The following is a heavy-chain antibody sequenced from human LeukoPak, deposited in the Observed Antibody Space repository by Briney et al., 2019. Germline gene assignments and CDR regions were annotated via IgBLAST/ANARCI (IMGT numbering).Heavy chain of an antibody. CDR2: IKGDGSEK. Sequence: GGSLRLSCAASGFTFSNYFMSWVRQAPGEGLEWVASIKGDGSEKYYVDSVKGRFTISRDNAKNSLLLQMTSLRAEDTAVYFCARDRGWRSGGYYLYYFDFWGQGTLVTVSS. D-gene: IGHD3-22*01. V-gene: IGHV3-7*01. CDR3: ARDRGWRSGGYYLYYFDF. J-gene: IGHJ4*02. CDR1: GFTFSNYF.